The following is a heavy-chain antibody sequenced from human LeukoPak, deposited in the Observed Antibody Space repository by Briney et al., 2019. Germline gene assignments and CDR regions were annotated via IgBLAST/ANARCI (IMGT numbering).Heavy chain of an antibody. CDR1: GGSFSGYY. D-gene: IGHD6-13*01. V-gene: IGHV4-34*01. CDR2: INHSGST. Sequence: SETLSLTCAAYGGSFSGYYWSWIRQPPGKGLEWIGEINHSGSTNYNPSLKSRVTISVDTSKNQFSLKLSSVTAADTAVYYCARRDSSSWYGGWFDPWGQGTLVTVSS. J-gene: IGHJ5*02. CDR3: ARRDSSSWYGGWFDP.